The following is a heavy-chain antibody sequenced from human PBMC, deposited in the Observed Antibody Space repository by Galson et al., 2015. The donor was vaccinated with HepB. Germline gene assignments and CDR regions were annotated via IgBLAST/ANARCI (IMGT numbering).Heavy chain of an antibody. CDR2: TNRDGSVT. CDR3: ARGGVVGGTDY. CDR1: GFTFSSYF. J-gene: IGHJ4*02. D-gene: IGHD6-19*01. V-gene: IGHV3-74*01. Sequence: SLRLSCAASGFTFSSYFMDWVRQAPGKGLVWVSDTNRDGSVTRYADSVKGRFTISRDNAKNMLHLQMNSLRVDDAAIYYCARGGVVGGTDYWGQGTLVTVSS.